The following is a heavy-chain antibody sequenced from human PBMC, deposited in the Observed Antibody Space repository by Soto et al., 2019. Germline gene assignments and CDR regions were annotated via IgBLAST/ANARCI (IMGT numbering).Heavy chain of an antibody. CDR3: ARGTYSGYDAAFFDY. D-gene: IGHD5-12*01. J-gene: IGHJ4*02. CDR1: GGSISSYY. V-gene: IGHV4-59*01. CDR2: IYYSGST. Sequence: SETLSLTCTVSGGSISSYYWSWIRQPPGKGLEWIGYIYYSGSTNYNPSLKSRVTISVDTSKNQFSLKLSSVTAADTAVYYCARGTYSGYDAAFFDYWGQGTLVTVSS.